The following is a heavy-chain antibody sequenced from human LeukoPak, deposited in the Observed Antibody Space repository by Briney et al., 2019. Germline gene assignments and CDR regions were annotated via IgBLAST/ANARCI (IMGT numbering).Heavy chain of an antibody. V-gene: IGHV3-30-3*01. J-gene: IGHJ5*02. CDR3: ARVQGGSAQRGNWFDP. D-gene: IGHD3-10*01. CDR1: GFTFSSYA. Sequence: GGSLRLSCAASGFTFSSYAMSWVRQAPGKGLEWVAVISYDGSNKYYADSVKGRLTISRDNSKNTLYLQMNSLRAEDTAVYYCARVQGGSAQRGNWFDPWGQGTLVTVSS. CDR2: ISYDGSNK.